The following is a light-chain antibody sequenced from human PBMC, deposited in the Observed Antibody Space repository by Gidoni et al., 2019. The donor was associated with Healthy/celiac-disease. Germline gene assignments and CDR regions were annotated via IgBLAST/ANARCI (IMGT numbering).Light chain of an antibody. CDR3: QQRSNWPLFT. CDR2: DAS. J-gene: IGKJ3*01. CDR1: QSVSSY. V-gene: IGKV3-11*01. Sequence: EIVLTQSPATLSLSPGERATLSCRASQSVSSYLAWYQQKPGQAPRHLIDDASNRATGIPARFSGSGSGTDFTLTISSLEPEDFAVYYCQQRSNWPLFTFGPGTKVDIK.